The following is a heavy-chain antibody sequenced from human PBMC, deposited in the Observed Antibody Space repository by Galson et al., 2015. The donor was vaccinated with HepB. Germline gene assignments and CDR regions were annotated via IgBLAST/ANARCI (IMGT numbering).Heavy chain of an antibody. D-gene: IGHD6-19*01. CDR1: GFSFSTYG. Sequence: SPRLSCAASGFSFSTYGMSWVRQAPGKGLEWVSGISGSGGYTKYADSVKGRFTISRDNSKNTMYLQMNSLRAEDTAVYYCAKDLIAVAGTGRYFDYWGQGTLVTVSS. V-gene: IGHV3-23*01. CDR3: AKDLIAVAGTGRYFDY. J-gene: IGHJ4*02. CDR2: ISGSGGYT.